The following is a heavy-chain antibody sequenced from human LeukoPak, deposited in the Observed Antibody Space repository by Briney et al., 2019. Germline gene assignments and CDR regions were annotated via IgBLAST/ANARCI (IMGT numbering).Heavy chain of an antibody. CDR3: ARVVATGTGWFNP. CDR2: FYTSGST. V-gene: IGHV4-61*02. J-gene: IGHJ5*02. CDR1: GGSISSGTYY. D-gene: IGHD5-12*01. Sequence: SQTLSLTCTVSGGSISSGTYYWSWIRQPAGKGLEWIGRFYTSGSTNYNPSLKSRVTISVDTSKNQFSLKLSSVTAADTAVYYCARVVATGTGWFNPSGQRTLATASS.